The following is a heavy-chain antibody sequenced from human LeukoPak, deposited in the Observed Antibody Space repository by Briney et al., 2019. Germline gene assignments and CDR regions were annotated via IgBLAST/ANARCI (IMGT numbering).Heavy chain of an antibody. D-gene: IGHD3-22*01. CDR1: GYTFTGYY. J-gene: IGHJ3*02. Sequence: GASVKVSCKASGYTFTGYYMHWVRQAPGQGLEWMGWINPNSGGTNYAQKFQGRVTMTRDTSISTAYMELSRLRSDDTAVYYCARGIITMIVVAEDRDDAFDIWGQGTMVTVSS. CDR3: ARGIITMIVVAEDRDDAFDI. CDR2: INPNSGGT. V-gene: IGHV1-2*02.